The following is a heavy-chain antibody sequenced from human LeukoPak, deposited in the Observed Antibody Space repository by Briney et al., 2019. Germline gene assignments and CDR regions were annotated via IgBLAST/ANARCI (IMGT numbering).Heavy chain of an antibody. CDR3: ARDRGSCFSFDY. CDR1: GFTFSSYG. V-gene: IGHV3-33*01. CDR2: IWYDGSNK. J-gene: IGHJ4*02. D-gene: IGHD2-15*01. Sequence: PGGSLRLSCAASGFTFSSYGMHWVRQAPGKGLEWVAVIWYDGSNKYYADSVKGRFTISRDNSKNTLYLQMNSLRAEDTAVYYCARDRGSCFSFDYWGQGTLVTVSS.